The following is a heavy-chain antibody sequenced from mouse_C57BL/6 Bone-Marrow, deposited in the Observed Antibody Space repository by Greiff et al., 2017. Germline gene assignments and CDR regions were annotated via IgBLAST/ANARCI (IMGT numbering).Heavy chain of an antibody. J-gene: IGHJ3*01. CDR3: ATEWFAY. CDR2: IDPSDSYT. CDR1: GYTFTSYW. V-gene: IGHV1-69*01. Sequence: QVQLQQPGAELVMPGASVKLSCKASGYTFTSYWMHWVKQRPGQGLEWIGEIDPSDSYTNYNQKFKGKSTLTVDKSSSTAYMQRSSLTSEDSAVYYCATEWFAYWGQGTLVTVSA.